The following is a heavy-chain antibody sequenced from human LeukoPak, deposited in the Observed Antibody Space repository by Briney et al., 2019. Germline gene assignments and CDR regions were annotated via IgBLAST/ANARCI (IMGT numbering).Heavy chain of an antibody. D-gene: IGHD3-22*01. CDR2: ISSSGRTI. CDR1: GFTFSDYY. J-gene: IGHJ3*02. CDR3: ARAPPGTMIVVSAFDI. V-gene: IGHV3-11*04. Sequence: GGSLRLSCAASGFTFSDYYMSWIRQAPGKGLEWVPYISSSGRTIYYADSVKGRFTISRDNAKNSLYLQMNSLRAEDTAVYYCARAPPGTMIVVSAFDIWGQGTMVTVSS.